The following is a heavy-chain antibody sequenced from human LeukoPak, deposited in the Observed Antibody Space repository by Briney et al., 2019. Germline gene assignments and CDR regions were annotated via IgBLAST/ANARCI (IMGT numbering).Heavy chain of an antibody. CDR3: ARVDRGYGSLPLGY. J-gene: IGHJ4*02. D-gene: IGHD3-10*01. CDR2: IYYTGGT. V-gene: IGHV4-39*07. Sequence: SETLSLTCSVSGGSITSSSYYWGWIHQPPEKGLEWIGSIYYTGGTYYSPSLKSRVTISVDTSKNQFSLKLSSVTAADTAVYYCARVDRGYGSLPLGYWGQGTLVTVSS. CDR1: GGSITSSSYY.